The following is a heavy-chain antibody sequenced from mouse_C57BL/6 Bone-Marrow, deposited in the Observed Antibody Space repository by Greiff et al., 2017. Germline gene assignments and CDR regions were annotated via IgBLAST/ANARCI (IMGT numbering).Heavy chain of an antibody. CDR3: ARTGSSPWFAY. V-gene: IGHV14-2*01. Sequence: EVQLQQSGAELVKPGASVKLSCTASGFNIKDYYMHWVKQRTEQGLEWIGRIDPEDGETKYAPEFQGKATITADTSSNTAYLQLSSLTSEDPAVYYCARTGSSPWFAYWGQGTLVTVSA. CDR2: IDPEDGET. CDR1: GFNIKDYY. D-gene: IGHD1-1*01. J-gene: IGHJ3*01.